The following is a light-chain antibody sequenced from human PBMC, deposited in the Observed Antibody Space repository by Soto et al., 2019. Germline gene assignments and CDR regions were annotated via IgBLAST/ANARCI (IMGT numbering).Light chain of an antibody. V-gene: IGKV4-1*01. Sequence: DIVMTQPPDSLAVSLGERATINCKSSQSVLYSSNNKNYLAWYQQKPGQPPKLLIYWASTRESGVPDRFSGSGSGTDFTLTISSLQAEDVAVYYCQQYYRTPPTFGQGTKVEIK. CDR2: WAS. CDR1: QSVLYSSNNKNY. J-gene: IGKJ1*01. CDR3: QQYYRTPPT.